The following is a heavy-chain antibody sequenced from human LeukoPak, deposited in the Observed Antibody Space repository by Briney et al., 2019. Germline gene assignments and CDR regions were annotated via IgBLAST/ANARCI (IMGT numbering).Heavy chain of an antibody. J-gene: IGHJ4*02. CDR3: ARSSGYCSTASCYSFDY. CDR1: GFTFSSYS. D-gene: IGHD2-2*01. CDR2: LSSGSRTI. Sequence: GSLRLSCAASGFTFSSYSMNWVRQAPGKGLEWISYLSSGSRTIYYAYSVKGRFAISRDNAKNSLYLQMNSLRAEDTAVYYCARSSGYCSTASCYSFDYWGQGTLVTVSS. V-gene: IGHV3-48*01.